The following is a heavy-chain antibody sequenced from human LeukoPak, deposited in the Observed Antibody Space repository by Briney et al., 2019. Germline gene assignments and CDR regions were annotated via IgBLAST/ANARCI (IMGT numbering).Heavy chain of an antibody. CDR3: ARESGGSFYY. V-gene: IGHV3-72*01. D-gene: IGHD1-26*01. J-gene: IGHJ4*02. CDR2: TTDKADSYTT. CDR1: GFTFSDSF. Sequence: GGSLRLSCAASGFTFSDSFMDWVRQAPGKGLEWVGRTTDKADSYTTEYAASVKGRFTISRDDSKNSLYLQMNSLKTEDTAVYYCARESGGSFYYWGQGTLVTVSS.